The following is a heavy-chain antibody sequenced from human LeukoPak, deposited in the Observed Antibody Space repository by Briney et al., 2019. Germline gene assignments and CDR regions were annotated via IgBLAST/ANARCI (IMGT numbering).Heavy chain of an antibody. D-gene: IGHD6-19*01. CDR2: ISYDGSNK. CDR3: AKDPCSGLVALLFDY. V-gene: IGHV3-30*18. CDR1: GFTFSTYG. J-gene: IGHJ4*02. Sequence: GGSLRLSCAASGFTFSTYGMHWVRQAPGKGLEWVAVISYDGSNKYYADSVKGRFTISRDKSKNTLYLQMNSLRPEDTAVYYCAKDPCSGLVALLFDYWGQGTLVTVSS.